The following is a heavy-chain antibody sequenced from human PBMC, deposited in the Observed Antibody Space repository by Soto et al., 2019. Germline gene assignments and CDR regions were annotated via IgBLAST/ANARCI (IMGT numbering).Heavy chain of an antibody. Sequence: SETLSLTCTVSVDSITTYYWNWIRQPAGKGLEWIGRIDASGNTNYNPSLNSRVTLSVDTSKKQFSLKLTSVTAADTAVYYCARFSNNWFQTEGMDVWGQGTTVTVS. V-gene: IGHV4-4*07. CDR3: ARFSNNWFQTEGMDV. CDR2: IDASGNT. CDR1: VDSITTYY. J-gene: IGHJ6*02. D-gene: IGHD1-1*01.